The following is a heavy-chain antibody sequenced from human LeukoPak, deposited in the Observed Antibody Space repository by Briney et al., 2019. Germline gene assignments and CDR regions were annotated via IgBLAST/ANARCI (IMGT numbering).Heavy chain of an antibody. J-gene: IGHJ4*02. D-gene: IGHD6-13*01. V-gene: IGHV1-46*01. Sequence: EASVKVSCKASGYTFTTYYIRWGRQAPGQGLEWMGIINPTGGSTTYAQKFQGRVTMTRDTSTSTVFMEVNSLRSEDTAVYYCALYSSTWYWGQGTLVTVSS. CDR1: GYTFTTYY. CDR2: INPTGGST. CDR3: ALYSSTWY.